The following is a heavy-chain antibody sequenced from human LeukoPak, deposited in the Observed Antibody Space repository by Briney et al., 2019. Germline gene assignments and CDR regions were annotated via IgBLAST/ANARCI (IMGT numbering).Heavy chain of an antibody. J-gene: IGHJ4*02. Sequence: SETLSLTCTVSGGSISSYFWSWIRQPPGKGLEWIGYIYYSGSTNYNPSLKSRVTMSVDASKNQFSLKLSSVTAADTAVYYCARIDRAVAGTIDYWGQGTLVTVSS. V-gene: IGHV4-59*08. D-gene: IGHD6-19*01. CDR2: IYYSGST. CDR3: ARIDRAVAGTIDY. CDR1: GGSISSYF.